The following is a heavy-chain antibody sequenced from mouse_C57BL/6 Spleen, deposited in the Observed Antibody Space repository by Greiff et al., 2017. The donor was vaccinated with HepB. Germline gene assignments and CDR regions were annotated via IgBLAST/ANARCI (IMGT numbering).Heavy chain of an antibody. CDR3: ARESAPCAMDY. CDR2: ISYSGST. V-gene: IGHV3-1*01. D-gene: IGHD6-1*01. J-gene: IGHJ4*01. CDR1: GYSITSGYD. Sequence: EVQRVESGPGMVKPSQSLSLTCTVTGYSITSGYDWHWIRHFPGNKLEWMGYISYSGSTNYNPSLKSRISITHDTSKNHFFLKLNSVTTEDTATYYCARESAPCAMDYWGQGTSVTVSS.